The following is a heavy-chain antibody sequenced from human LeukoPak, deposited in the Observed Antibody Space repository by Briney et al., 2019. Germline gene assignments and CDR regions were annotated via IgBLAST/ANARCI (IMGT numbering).Heavy chain of an antibody. V-gene: IGHV4-59*01. D-gene: IGHD3-22*01. Sequence: KPSETLSLTCTVSGGSISSYYWSWIRQPPGKGLEWIGYIYYSGSTNYNPSLKSRVTISVDTSKNQFSLKLSSVTAADTAVYYCARDEYYDSSGYWYFQHWGQGTLVTVSS. CDR1: GGSISSYY. CDR3: ARDEYYDSSGYWYFQH. CDR2: IYYSGST. J-gene: IGHJ1*01.